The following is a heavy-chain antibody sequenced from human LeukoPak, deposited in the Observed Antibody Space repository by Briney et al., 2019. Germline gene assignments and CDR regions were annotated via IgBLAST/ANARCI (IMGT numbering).Heavy chain of an antibody. V-gene: IGHV3-74*01. J-gene: IGHJ4*02. CDR1: GFTFSGYW. CDR2: INEDASII. CDR3: VRDLILVWTPGDDFDF. D-gene: IGHD3-16*01. Sequence: PGGSLTLSCAASGFTFSGYWMHWVRQAPGKGLEWVSRINEDASIITYADSVKGRFIISRDNTKNSLYLQMNSLRAEDTAVYYFVRDLILVWTPGDDFDFWGQGTLVTVSS.